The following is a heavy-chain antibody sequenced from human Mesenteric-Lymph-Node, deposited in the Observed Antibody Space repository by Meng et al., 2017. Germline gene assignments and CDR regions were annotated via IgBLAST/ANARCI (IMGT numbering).Heavy chain of an antibody. D-gene: IGHD6-19*01. J-gene: IGHJ4*02. CDR1: GFTFSSYL. Sequence: GESLKISCAASGFTFSSYLMSWVRQARGKGLERVSAISASGGTTYYVDSVKGRFTISRDNSKNTLYLQMNSLRAEDTAVYYCARDSGWYAVYFDYWGQGTLVTVSS. CDR2: ISASGGTT. CDR3: ARDSGWYAVYFDY. V-gene: IGHV3-23*01.